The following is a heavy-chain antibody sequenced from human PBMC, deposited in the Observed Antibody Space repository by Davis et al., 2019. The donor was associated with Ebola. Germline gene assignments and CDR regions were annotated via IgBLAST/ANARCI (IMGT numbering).Heavy chain of an antibody. V-gene: IGHV3-48*02. CDR3: AGEVLASFDY. D-gene: IGHD4/OR15-4a*01. CDR1: GLTFSSYW. CDR2: ISSSSSTI. J-gene: IGHJ4*02. Sequence: GGSLRLSCAASGLTFSSYWMSWVRQAPGKGLEWVSYISSSSSTIYYADSVKGRFTISRDNAKNSLYLQMNSLRDEDTAVYYCAGEVLASFDYWGQGILVTVSS.